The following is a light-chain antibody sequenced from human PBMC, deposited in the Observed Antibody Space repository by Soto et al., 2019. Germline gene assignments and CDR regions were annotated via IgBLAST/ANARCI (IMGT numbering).Light chain of an antibody. V-gene: IGKV3-11*01. CDR1: QSIRSY. J-gene: IGKJ5*01. CDR2: DAS. CDR3: QQRDNWPPIT. Sequence: EIVLTQSPATLSLSPGERATLSCRASQSIRSYLAWYQQKPGQAPRLLIYDASNRATGIPARFSGSGSGTDFTLTISSLEPEDFAVYYCQQRDNWPPITFGQGTRLDIK.